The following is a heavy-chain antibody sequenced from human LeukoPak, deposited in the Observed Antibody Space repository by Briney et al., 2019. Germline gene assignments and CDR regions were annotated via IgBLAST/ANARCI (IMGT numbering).Heavy chain of an antibody. V-gene: IGHV4-59*01. Sequence: PSETLSLTCTVSGGSISSYYWSWIRQPPGKGLEWIGYIYYSGSTNYNPSLKSRVTISVDTSKNQFSLKLSSVTAADTAVYYCARGGSSSWLNYYYYYMDVWGKGTTVTISS. J-gene: IGHJ6*03. D-gene: IGHD6-13*01. CDR1: GGSISSYY. CDR2: IYYSGST. CDR3: ARGGSSSWLNYYYYYMDV.